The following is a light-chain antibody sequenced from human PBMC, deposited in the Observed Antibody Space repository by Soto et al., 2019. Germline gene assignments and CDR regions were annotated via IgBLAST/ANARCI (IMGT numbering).Light chain of an antibody. CDR3: QQKDT. CDR1: QSISSY. V-gene: IGKV1-39*01. Sequence: DIQMTQSPSSLSASVGDRVTITCRASQSISSYLNWYQQKPGQAPKLLIYAASSLQSGVPSRFSGSGSGTDFTPTISSLQPEDFATYYCQQKDTFGPGTKVDIK. CDR2: AAS. J-gene: IGKJ3*01.